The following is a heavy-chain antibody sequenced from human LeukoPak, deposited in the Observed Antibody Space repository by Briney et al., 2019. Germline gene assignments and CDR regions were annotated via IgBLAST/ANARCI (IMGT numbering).Heavy chain of an antibody. CDR1: GFTFSSYA. CDR3: AKERDNSGLFFAS. J-gene: IGHJ4*02. D-gene: IGHD3-22*01. V-gene: IGHV3-23*01. CDR2: HTASGGRT. Sequence: GGSLRLSCAASGFTFSSYAMSWVRQAPGKGLEWVSVHTASGGRTYYADSVKGRFTISRDSSQNTLYLQMNSLRVEDTAVYHCAKERDNSGLFFASWGQGTPVTVSS.